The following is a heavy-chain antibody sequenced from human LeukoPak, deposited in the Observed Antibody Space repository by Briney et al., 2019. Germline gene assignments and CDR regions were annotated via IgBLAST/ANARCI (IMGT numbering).Heavy chain of an antibody. D-gene: IGHD2-21*02. J-gene: IGHJ4*02. CDR2: INSDGSST. CDR3: ARVTYCGGDCYSD. CDR1: GFTFSSYW. V-gene: IGHV3-74*01. Sequence: PGGSLRLSCAASGFTFSSYWMHWVRQAPGKGLVWVSRINSDGSSTSYADSVKGRFTISRDNAKNTLYLQMNSPRAEDTAVYYCARVTYCGGDCYSDWGQGTLVTVSS.